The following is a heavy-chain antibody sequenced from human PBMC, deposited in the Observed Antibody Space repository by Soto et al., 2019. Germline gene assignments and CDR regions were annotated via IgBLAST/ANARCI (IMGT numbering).Heavy chain of an antibody. V-gene: IGHV3-48*01. CDR1: GFSFSSYS. Sequence: EAQLVESGGDLVQPGGSLRLSCAASGFSFSSYSMNWFRQAPGKGLEWVSYISRSSNTINYADSVKGRFTISRDNAKNSLFLQMNSLRAEDTAVYYCARDREHCSGDKCYETGSAYWGQGTLVTVSS. D-gene: IGHD2-15*01. CDR2: ISRSSNTI. J-gene: IGHJ4*02. CDR3: ARDREHCSGDKCYETGSAY.